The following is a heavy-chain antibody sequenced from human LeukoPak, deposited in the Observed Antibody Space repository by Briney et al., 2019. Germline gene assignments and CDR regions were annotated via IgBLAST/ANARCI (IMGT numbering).Heavy chain of an antibody. CDR2: INPNSGGT. D-gene: IGHD6-19*01. V-gene: IGHV1-2*02. CDR1: GYTFTGYY. CDR3: ARDLKRLTRGWITAAAGDY. J-gene: IGHJ4*02. Sequence: ASVKVSCKASGYTFTGYYMHWVRQAPGQGLEWMGWINPNSGGTNYAQKLQGRVTMTTDTSTSTAYMELRSLRSDDTAVYYCARDLKRLTRGWITAAAGDYWGQGTLVTVSS.